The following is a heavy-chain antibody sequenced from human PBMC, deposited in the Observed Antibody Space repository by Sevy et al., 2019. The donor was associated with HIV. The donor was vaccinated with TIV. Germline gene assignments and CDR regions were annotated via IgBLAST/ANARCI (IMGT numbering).Heavy chain of an antibody. J-gene: IGHJ4*02. Sequence: GGSLRLSCAASGFTFNSYAMSWVRQAPGKGLEWVSGISGSGGSTYYADSVKGRFIISRDNSKNTVDLQMNSLRAGDTVVYYCAKGSGSGSPPDSWGQGTLVTVSS. D-gene: IGHD3-10*01. V-gene: IGHV3-23*01. CDR2: ISGSGGST. CDR3: AKGSGSGSPPDS. CDR1: GFTFNSYA.